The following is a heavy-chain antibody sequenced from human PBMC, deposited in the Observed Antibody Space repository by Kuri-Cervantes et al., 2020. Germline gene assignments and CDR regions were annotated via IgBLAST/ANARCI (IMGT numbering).Heavy chain of an antibody. CDR3: ASLGPGYNSSWSY. CDR2: INWNGDIT. V-gene: IGHV3-20*04. J-gene: IGHJ4*02. D-gene: IGHD6-19*01. Sequence: GESLKISCAASGFTFSSYSMNWVRQAPGKGLEWISGINWNGDITGYADSVKGRFTISRDNAKKFLYLRMNSLRVEDTALYYCASLGPGYNSSWSYWGQGTRGTGSS. CDR1: GFTFSSYS.